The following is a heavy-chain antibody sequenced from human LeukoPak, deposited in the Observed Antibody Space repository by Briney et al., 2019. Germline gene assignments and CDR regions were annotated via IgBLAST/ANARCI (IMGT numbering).Heavy chain of an antibody. Sequence: PGGSLRLSCAVSGLSFSTFAMSWVRQGPARGLEWVSSLRGNGETFYADSVKGRFTLSSDSSRNTVYFQLNNLRVEDTAIYYCARASWVSSTDAVRWGQGTLVTVSS. CDR3: ARASWVSSTDAVR. CDR1: GLSFSTFA. J-gene: IGHJ4*02. CDR2: LRGNGET. D-gene: IGHD3-16*01. V-gene: IGHV3-23*01.